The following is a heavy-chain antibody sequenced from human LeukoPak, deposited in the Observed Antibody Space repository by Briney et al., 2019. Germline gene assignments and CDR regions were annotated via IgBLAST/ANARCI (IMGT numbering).Heavy chain of an antibody. V-gene: IGHV3-21*01. CDR2: ISSSSSYI. J-gene: IGHJ4*02. CDR1: GFTFMSYN. CDR3: ARGASRADY. Sequence: GGSLRLSCAASGFTFMSYNMNWVRQAPGKRPEWVSSISSSSSYIYYADSVKGRFTISIDNAKNSLYLQMNSLRAEDTALYYCARGASRADYWGQGTLVTVSS.